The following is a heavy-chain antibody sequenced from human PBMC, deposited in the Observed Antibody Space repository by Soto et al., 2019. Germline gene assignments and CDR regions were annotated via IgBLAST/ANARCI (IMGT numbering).Heavy chain of an antibody. V-gene: IGHV2-5*02. CDR3: AHSLAASTYGACEPINSFDY. J-gene: IGHJ4*02. CDR1: GFSLSTSGVG. CDR2: IYWDDDK. Sequence: QITLKESGPTLVKPTQTLTLTCTFSGFSLSTSGVGVGWIRQPPGKALEWLGLIYWDDDKRYSPSLKTRPTIPKDTTKNHVVHTTTNMDTVDTATYYCAHSLAASTYGACEPINSFDYWGQGTLVTVSS. D-gene: IGHD4-17*01.